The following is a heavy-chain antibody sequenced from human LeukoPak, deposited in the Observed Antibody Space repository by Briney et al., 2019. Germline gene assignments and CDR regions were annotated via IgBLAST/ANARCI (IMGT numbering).Heavy chain of an antibody. D-gene: IGHD6-13*01. CDR3: ARDSAAAGTGYFQH. J-gene: IGHJ1*01. CDR2: ITHSGST. Sequence: SETLSLTCAVYGGSFSGFYWSWIRQPPGKGLEWIGEITHSGSTNYNPSLKSRITISVDTSKNQFSLKLRSVTAADTAVYYCARDSAAAGTGYFQHWGQGTLVTVSS. V-gene: IGHV4-34*01. CDR1: GGSFSGFY.